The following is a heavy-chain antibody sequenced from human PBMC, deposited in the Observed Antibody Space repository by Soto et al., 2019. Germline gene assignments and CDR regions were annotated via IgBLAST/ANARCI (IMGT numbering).Heavy chain of an antibody. CDR3: ARDGSMTTVTTFFDY. V-gene: IGHV4-34*01. D-gene: IGHD4-17*01. CDR1: GGSFSGYY. J-gene: IGHJ4*02. Sequence: QVQLQQWGAGLLKPSETLSLTCAVYGGSFSGYYWSWIRQPPGKGLEWIGEINHSGSTNYNPSLKGRVTISVDTSKNQFSLKLSSVTAADTAVYYCARDGSMTTVTTFFDYWGQGTLVTVSS. CDR2: INHSGST.